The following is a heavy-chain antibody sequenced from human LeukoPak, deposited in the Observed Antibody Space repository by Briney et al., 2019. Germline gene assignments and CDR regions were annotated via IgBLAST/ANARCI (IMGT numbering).Heavy chain of an antibody. CDR3: ARSPRLGRYGYGPWELPVSYFDY. V-gene: IGHV4-39*01. CDR1: GDSISTSNSY. CDR2: IYYSGNT. D-gene: IGHD1-26*01. J-gene: IGHJ4*02. Sequence: PSETLSLTCTVSGDSISTSNSYWGWIRQPPGKGLEWIGSIYYSGNTYYNASLKSRVTISVDTSKNQFSLKLSSVTAAETAVYYCARSPRLGRYGYGPWELPVSYFDYWGQGTLVTVSS.